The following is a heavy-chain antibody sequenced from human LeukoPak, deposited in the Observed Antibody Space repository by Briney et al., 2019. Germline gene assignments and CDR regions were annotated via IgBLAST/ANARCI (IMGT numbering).Heavy chain of an antibody. CDR3: ASHVDTAKMFDY. Sequence: GGSLRLSCAASGFTVSSNYMSWVRQAPGKGLEWVSVIYSGGSTYYADSVKGRFTISRDNSKNTLYLQMNSLRAEDTAVYYCASHVDTAKMFDYWGQGTLVTVSS. V-gene: IGHV3-53*01. J-gene: IGHJ4*02. CDR1: GFTVSSNY. D-gene: IGHD5-18*01. CDR2: IYSGGST.